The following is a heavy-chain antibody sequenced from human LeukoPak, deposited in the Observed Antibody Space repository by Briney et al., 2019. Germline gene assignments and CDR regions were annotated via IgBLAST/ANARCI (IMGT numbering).Heavy chain of an antibody. Sequence: GGSLRLSCAASGFTFSSYDMSWVRQAPGKGLEWVSGISGSGSSTYYADSVRGRFTISRDNSKNTLYLQMNRLRVEDAAVYYCARAPVTSCRGAFCYPFDYWGQGTLVTVSS. CDR3: ARAPVTSCRGAFCYPFDY. J-gene: IGHJ4*02. CDR1: GFTFSSYD. D-gene: IGHD2-15*01. CDR2: ISGSGSST. V-gene: IGHV3-23*01.